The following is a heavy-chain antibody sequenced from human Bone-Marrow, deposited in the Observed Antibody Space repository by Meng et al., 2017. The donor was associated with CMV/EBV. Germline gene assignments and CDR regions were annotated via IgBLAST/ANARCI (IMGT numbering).Heavy chain of an antibody. CDR3: ARVVVPAGRFYYFDY. CDR2: IIPILGIA. D-gene: IGHD2-2*01. CDR1: GGTFSSYA. J-gene: IGHJ4*02. Sequence: SVKVSCKASGGTFSSYAISWVRQAPGQGLEWMGGIIPILGIANYAQKFQGRVTITADKSTSTAYMELSSLRSVDTAVYYCARVVVPAGRFYYFDYWGQGTLVTVSS. V-gene: IGHV1-69*10.